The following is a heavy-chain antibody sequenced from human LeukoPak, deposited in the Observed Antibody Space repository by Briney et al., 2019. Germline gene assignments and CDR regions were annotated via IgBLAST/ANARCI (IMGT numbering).Heavy chain of an antibody. CDR3: ILAAAGTEFDS. Sequence: GGSLRLSCAASGFTFSSYWMHWVRQAPGKGLVWVSRIDTDGSSTSYADSVKGRFTISRDNAKNTLYPQMSSLRAEDTAVYYCILAAAGTEFDSWGQGSLVTVSS. CDR1: GFTFSSYW. CDR2: IDTDGSST. V-gene: IGHV3-74*01. D-gene: IGHD6-13*01. J-gene: IGHJ4*02.